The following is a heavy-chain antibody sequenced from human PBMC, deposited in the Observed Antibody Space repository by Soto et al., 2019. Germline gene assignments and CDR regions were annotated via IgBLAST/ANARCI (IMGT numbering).Heavy chain of an antibody. J-gene: IGHJ6*02. CDR1: GGSISSGGYY. CDR2: IYYSGST. D-gene: IGHD2-21*01. Sequence: QVQLQESGPGLVKPSQTLSLTCTVSGGSISSGGYYWSWIRQHPGKGLEWIGYIYYSGSTYYNPSLKCRVPISVGTFKIQFSLKLSSVTAADTAVYYCAASCVGCGGFNYYGMDVWGQGTTVTVSS. CDR3: AASCVGCGGFNYYGMDV. V-gene: IGHV4-31*03.